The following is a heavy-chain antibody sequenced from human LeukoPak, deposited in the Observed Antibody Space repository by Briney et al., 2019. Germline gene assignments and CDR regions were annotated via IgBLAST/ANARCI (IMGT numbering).Heavy chain of an antibody. CDR1: GGSFSGYY. V-gene: IGHV4-34*01. CDR3: ARDGYIVGAS. D-gene: IGHD1-26*01. Sequence: SETLSLTCAVYGGSFSGYYWSWIRQPPGKGLEWIGEINHSGSTNYNPSLKSRVTISVDTSKNQFSLKLSSVTAADTAVYYCARDGYIVGASWGQGTLVTVSS. J-gene: IGHJ4*02. CDR2: INHSGST.